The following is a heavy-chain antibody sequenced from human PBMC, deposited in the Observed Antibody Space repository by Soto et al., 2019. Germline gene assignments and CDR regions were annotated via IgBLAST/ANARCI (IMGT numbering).Heavy chain of an antibody. Sequence: GGSLRLSCAASGFTFSSFWIHWVRQAPGKGLVWVSRINSDGSTTNYADSAKGRFTISRDNAKNTLYLQMNSLRAEDTAVYYCARGVAGYYAMDVWGQGTTVTVSS. J-gene: IGHJ6*02. CDR2: INSDGSTT. CDR3: ARGVAGYYAMDV. V-gene: IGHV3-74*01. D-gene: IGHD2-15*01. CDR1: GFTFSSFW.